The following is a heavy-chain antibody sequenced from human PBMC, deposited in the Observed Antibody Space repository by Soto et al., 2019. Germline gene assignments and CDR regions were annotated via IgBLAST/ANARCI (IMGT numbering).Heavy chain of an antibody. CDR1: GFTFSSYS. CDR2: ISSSSFSI. V-gene: IGHV3-21*01. J-gene: IGHJ6*02. Sequence: GGSLRLSCAASGFTFSSYSMNWVRQAPGKGLEWVSSISSSSFSINYADSVKGRFSISRDNAQNSLHLQMSNLRAEDTAVYYCARNESSNIYGMDVWGQGTTVTVSS. D-gene: IGHD6-6*01. CDR3: ARNESSNIYGMDV.